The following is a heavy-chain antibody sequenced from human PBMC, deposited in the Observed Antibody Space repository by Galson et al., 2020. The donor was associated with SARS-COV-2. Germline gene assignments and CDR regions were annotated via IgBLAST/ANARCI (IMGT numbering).Heavy chain of an antibody. CDR2: LSWNSRNI. CDR3: TKDVYNSAFYGFEL. D-gene: IGHD3-22*01. CDR1: GFTFGDYT. J-gene: IGHJ3*01. Sequence: SLKISCAASGFTFGDYTMHWVRQAPGKGLEWVSGLSWNSRNIAYADSVRGRFIISRDNARNSLYLQMNSLRPEDTAFYYCTKDVYNSAFYGFELWGQGTVVTVSS. V-gene: IGHV3-9*01.